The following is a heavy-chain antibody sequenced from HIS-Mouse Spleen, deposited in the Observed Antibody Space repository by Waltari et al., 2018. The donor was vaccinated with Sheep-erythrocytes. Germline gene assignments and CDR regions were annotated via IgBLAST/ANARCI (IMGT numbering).Heavy chain of an antibody. CDR3: ARDEGTYYDFWSGYPPSYYFDY. J-gene: IGHJ4*02. Sequence: QLQLQESGPGLVKPSENLSLTCTVPGGSISSSSYYWGWSRLPPGKGLEVIGSIYYSGSTYYNPSLKSRVTISVDTSKNQFSLKLSSVTAADTAVYYCARDEGTYYDFWSGYPPSYYFDYWGQGTLVTVSS. V-gene: IGHV4-39*07. CDR2: IYYSGST. CDR1: GGSISSSSYY. D-gene: IGHD3-3*01.